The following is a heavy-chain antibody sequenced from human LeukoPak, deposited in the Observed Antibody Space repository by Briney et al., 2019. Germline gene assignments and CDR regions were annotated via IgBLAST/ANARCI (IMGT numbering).Heavy chain of an antibody. CDR1: GGSISSGGYY. D-gene: IGHD1-20*01. Sequence: ASETLSLTCTVSGGSISSGGYYWSWIRQHPGKGLEGIGYIYYRGSTYYNPSLKSRVTISVDTSKNQFSLKLSSVTAADTAVYYCARDLTGTSYAFDIWGQGTMVTVSS. CDR2: IYYRGST. J-gene: IGHJ3*02. V-gene: IGHV4-31*03. CDR3: ARDLTGTSYAFDI.